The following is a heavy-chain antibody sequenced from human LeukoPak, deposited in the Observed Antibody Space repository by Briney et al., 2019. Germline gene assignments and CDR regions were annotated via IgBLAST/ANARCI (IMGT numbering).Heavy chain of an antibody. Sequence: GGSLRLSCAASGFTVSSNYMSWVRQAPGKGLEWVSVIYSGGSTYYADSVKGRFTISRDNSKNTLYLQMNSLRAEDTAVYYCARDGREIDYHYYYGMDVWGQGTTVTVSS. V-gene: IGHV3-53*01. CDR3: ARDGREIDYHYYYGMDV. CDR2: IYSGGST. J-gene: IGHJ6*02. D-gene: IGHD2/OR15-2a*01. CDR1: GFTVSSNY.